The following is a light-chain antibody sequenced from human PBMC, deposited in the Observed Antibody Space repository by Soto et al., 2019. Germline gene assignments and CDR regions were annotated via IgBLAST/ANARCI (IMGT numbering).Light chain of an antibody. CDR3: QQYNNRPWT. V-gene: IGKV3-15*01. CDR2: GAS. J-gene: IGKJ1*01. CDR1: QSVSSN. Sequence: EILMTQSPATLSVSPGERATLSCRASQSVSSNLAWYQQKPGQAPRLLIYGASTRATGIPARFSGSGSGTEFTLTISSLQSEDFAVYYCQQYNNRPWTFGQGTKVDI.